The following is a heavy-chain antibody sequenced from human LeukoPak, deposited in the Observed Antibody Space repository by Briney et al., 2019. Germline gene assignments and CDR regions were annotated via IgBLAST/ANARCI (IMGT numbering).Heavy chain of an antibody. CDR2: IYHSGST. CDR3: ARDGTDYGMDV. V-gene: IGHV4-38-2*02. J-gene: IGHJ6*02. CDR1: GYSISSGYY. D-gene: IGHD6-13*01. Sequence: PSETLSLTCTVSGYSISSGYYWGWIWQPPGKGLEWIGSIYHSGSTYYNPSLKSRVTISVDTSKNQFSLKLSSVTAADTAVYYCARDGTDYGMDVWGQGTTVTVSS.